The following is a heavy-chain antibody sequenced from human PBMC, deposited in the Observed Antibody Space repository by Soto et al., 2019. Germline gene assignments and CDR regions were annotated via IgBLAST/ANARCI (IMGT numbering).Heavy chain of an antibody. CDR2: ISAYNGNT. CDR1: GYTFTSYG. D-gene: IGHD6-13*01. Sequence: ASVKVSCKASGYTFTSYGISWVRQAPGQGLEWMGWISAYNGNTNYAQKLQGRVTMTTDTSTSTAYMELRSLRSDDTAVYYCARVAHSSSWYYFDYWGQGTLVTVSS. V-gene: IGHV1-18*01. J-gene: IGHJ4*02. CDR3: ARVAHSSSWYYFDY.